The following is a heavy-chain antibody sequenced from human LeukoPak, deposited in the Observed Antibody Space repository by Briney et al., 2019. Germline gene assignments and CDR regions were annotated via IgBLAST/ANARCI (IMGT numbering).Heavy chain of an antibody. CDR1: GFTFTTYW. CDR2: ISGSGGST. V-gene: IGHV3-23*01. D-gene: IGHD3-16*02. Sequence: GGSLRLSCSASGFTFTTYWMSWVRQAPGKGLEWVSAISGSGGSTYYADSVKGRFTISRDNSKNTLYLQMNSLRAEDTAVYYCAKDSTFGGVIVDYWGQGTLVTVSS. CDR3: AKDSTFGGVIVDY. J-gene: IGHJ4*02.